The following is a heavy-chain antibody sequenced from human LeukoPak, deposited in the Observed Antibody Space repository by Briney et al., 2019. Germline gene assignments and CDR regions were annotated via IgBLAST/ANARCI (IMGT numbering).Heavy chain of an antibody. Sequence: GGSLRLSCAASGFTFSSYSMNWVRQAPGKGLEWVSSISSSSSYIYYADSVKGRFTISRDNAKNSLYLQMNSLRAEDTALYYCAKARDDSSVGFDYWGQGTLVTVSS. J-gene: IGHJ4*02. V-gene: IGHV3-21*04. D-gene: IGHD3-22*01. CDR2: ISSSSSYI. CDR1: GFTFSSYS. CDR3: AKARDDSSVGFDY.